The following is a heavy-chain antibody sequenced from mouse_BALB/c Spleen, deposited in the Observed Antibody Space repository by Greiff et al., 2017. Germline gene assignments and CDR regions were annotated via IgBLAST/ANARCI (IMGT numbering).Heavy chain of an antibody. Sequence: DVKLQESGTVLARPGASVKMSCKASGYTFTSYWMHWVKQRPGQGLEWIGAIYPGNSDTSYNQKFKGKAKLTAVTSTSTAYMELSSLTNEDSAVYYCTGSSYDYAMDYWGQGTSVTVSS. CDR1: GYTFTSYW. V-gene: IGHV1-5*01. CDR2: IYPGNSDT. J-gene: IGHJ4*01. D-gene: IGHD1-1*01. CDR3: TGSSYDYAMDY.